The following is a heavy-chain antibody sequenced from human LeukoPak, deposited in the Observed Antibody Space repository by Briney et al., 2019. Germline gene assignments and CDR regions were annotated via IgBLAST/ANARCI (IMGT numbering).Heavy chain of an antibody. CDR3: ARERTAAGTVGYFQH. CDR2: ISYDGSNK. D-gene: IGHD6-13*01. V-gene: IGHV3-30-3*01. CDR1: GFTFSSYA. Sequence: PGGSLRLSCAASGFTFSSYAMHWVRQAPGKGLEWVAVISYDGSNKYYADSVKGRFTISRDNSKNTLYLQMNSLRAEDTAVYYCARERTAAGTVGYFQHWGQGTLVTVSS. J-gene: IGHJ1*01.